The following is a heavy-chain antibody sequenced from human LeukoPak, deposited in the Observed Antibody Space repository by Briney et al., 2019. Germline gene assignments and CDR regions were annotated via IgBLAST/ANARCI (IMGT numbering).Heavy chain of an antibody. Sequence: SEILSLTCTVSGGSISTYYWSWIRQPAGKGLEWIGRIYASGSTTYNSSLKSRVTISIDTSKNQLSLKLTSVTAADAAVYYCAGTRRYCSGGSCYNWFDPWGQGTLVTVSS. CDR1: GGSISTYY. J-gene: IGHJ5*02. CDR2: IYASGST. V-gene: IGHV4-4*07. D-gene: IGHD2-15*01. CDR3: AGTRRYCSGGSCYNWFDP.